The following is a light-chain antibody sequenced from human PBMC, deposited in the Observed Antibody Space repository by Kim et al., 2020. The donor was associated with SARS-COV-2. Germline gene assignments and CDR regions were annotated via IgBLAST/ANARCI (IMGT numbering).Light chain of an antibody. CDR3: QQYDNSLLT. J-gene: IGKJ4*01. Sequence: SPRESATLACRASQSARSSYLAWYQQKPGQATRLLMYGTSSRATGVPDRFSGSGSGTVFTLTISRLEPEDFAVYYCQQYDNSLLTFGGGTKVDIK. CDR1: QSARSSY. CDR2: GTS. V-gene: IGKV3-20*01.